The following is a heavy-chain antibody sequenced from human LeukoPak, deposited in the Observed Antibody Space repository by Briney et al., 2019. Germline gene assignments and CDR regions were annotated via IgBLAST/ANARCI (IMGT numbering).Heavy chain of an antibody. V-gene: IGHV4-34*11. D-gene: IGHD3-10*01. CDR1: GGSFSGYY. J-gene: IGHJ4*02. CDR2: THYSGHT. CDR3: ARHQNSGTYPLDS. Sequence: PSETLSLTCAVYGGSFSGYYWSWVRLPPGKGLEWLAFTHYSGHTKYNPSLNSRVTISLDTSKSQFSLELTSATAADTAVYFCARHQNSGTYPLDSWGQGTLVTVSS.